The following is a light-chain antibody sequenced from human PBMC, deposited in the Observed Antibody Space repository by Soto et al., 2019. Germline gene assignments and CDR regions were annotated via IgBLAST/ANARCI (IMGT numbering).Light chain of an antibody. CDR1: ISDVGGYNY. V-gene: IGLV2-14*03. J-gene: IGLJ1*01. Sequence: QSALTQPASVSGSPGQSMTISCTGTISDVGGYNYVSWYQHHPGKAPKLMIYDVSYRPSGVSNRFSGSKSGNTASLTVSGLEAEHEGDYYCSSYATSGTYVFGTGTKLTVL. CDR2: DVS. CDR3: SSYATSGTYV.